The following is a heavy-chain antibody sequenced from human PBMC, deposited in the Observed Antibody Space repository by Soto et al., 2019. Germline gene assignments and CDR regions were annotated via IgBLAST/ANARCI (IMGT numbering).Heavy chain of an antibody. D-gene: IGHD3-10*01. CDR2: IYYSGST. J-gene: IGHJ5*02. CDR1: GGSISSYY. CDR3: ARTLITMVRGAKNWFDP. V-gene: IGHV4-59*01. Sequence: PSETLSLACTVSGGSISSYYWSWIRQPPGKGLEWIGYIYYSGSTNYNPSLKSRVTISVDTSKNQFSLKLSSVTAADTAVYYCARTLITMVRGAKNWFDPWGQGTLVTVSS.